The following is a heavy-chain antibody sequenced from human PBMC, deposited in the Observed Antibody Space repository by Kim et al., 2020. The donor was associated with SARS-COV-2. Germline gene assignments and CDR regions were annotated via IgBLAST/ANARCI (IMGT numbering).Heavy chain of an antibody. D-gene: IGHD3-16*01. CDR1: GCSISNSNW. J-gene: IGHJ6*02. Sequence: SETLSLTCAVSGCSISNSNWWRWVRQPPGKGLEWIGVIYHSGSTNSNPSLKSRVTISVDKAKNQFSLKLSSVTAADTAVYYYAEGGNYYYYGMDVWGQGTTVTVSS. CDR2: IYHSGST. V-gene: IGHV4-4*02. CDR3: AEGGNYYYYGMDV.